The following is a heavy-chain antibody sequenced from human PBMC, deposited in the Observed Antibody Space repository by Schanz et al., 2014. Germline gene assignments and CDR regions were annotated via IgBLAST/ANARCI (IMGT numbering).Heavy chain of an antibody. D-gene: IGHD1-7*01. CDR2: FMPFLGIT. J-gene: IGHJ4*02. CDR1: GDTFDNFG. Sequence: QVQLVQSGGEVKTPGASVKVSCKATGDTFDNFGISWVRQAPGQGPEWIGRFMPFLGITNLAQKFQDRVTMTADKATSTAYMELSGLRSEDTAMYYCARDRWNYEGGIFDIWGQGTLVTVSS. V-gene: IGHV1-69*04. CDR3: ARDRWNYEGGIFDI.